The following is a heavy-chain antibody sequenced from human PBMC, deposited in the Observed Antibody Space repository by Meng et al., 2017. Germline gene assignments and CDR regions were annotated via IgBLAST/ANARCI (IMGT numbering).Heavy chain of an antibody. V-gene: IGHV1-69*06. CDR1: GATFISYA. D-gene: IGHD3-22*01. J-gene: IGHJ4*02. CDR2: IIPIFGTA. CDR3: ARARGSSGYYAFDY. Sequence: VRLGRVGAKGKNLGPPGKVLCKASGATFISYAISWVGQAPGQGLEWMGGIIPIFGTANYAQKFQGRVTITADKSASTAYMELSSLRSEDTAVYYCARARGSSGYYAFDYWGQGTLVTVSS.